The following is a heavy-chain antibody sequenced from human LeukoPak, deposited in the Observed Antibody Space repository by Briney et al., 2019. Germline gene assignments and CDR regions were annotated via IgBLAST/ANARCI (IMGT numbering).Heavy chain of an antibody. V-gene: IGHV3-33*01. CDR2: IWYDGSNK. CDR3: ARDRSSPYYYMDV. D-gene: IGHD6-13*01. J-gene: IGHJ6*03. CDR1: GFTFSSYG. Sequence: GRSLRFSCAASGFTFSSYGMHWVRQAPGKGLEWVAVIWYDGSNKYYADSVKGRFTISRDNSKNTLYLQMNSLRAEDTAVYYCARDRSSPYYYMDVWGKGTTVTVSS.